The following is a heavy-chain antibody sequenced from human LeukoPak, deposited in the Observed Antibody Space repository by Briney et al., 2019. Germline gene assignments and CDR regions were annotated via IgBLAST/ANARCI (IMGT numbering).Heavy chain of an antibody. V-gene: IGHV4-34*01. D-gene: IGHD6-13*01. J-gene: IGHJ6*03. Sequence: PSETLSLTCAVYGGSFSGYYWCWIRQPPGKGLEWIGEINHSGSTNYNPSLKSRVTISVDTSKNQFSLKLSSVTAADTAVYYCARAWGAAAGTGYYYMDVWGKGTTVTVSS. CDR2: INHSGST. CDR3: ARAWGAAAGTGYYYMDV. CDR1: GGSFSGYY.